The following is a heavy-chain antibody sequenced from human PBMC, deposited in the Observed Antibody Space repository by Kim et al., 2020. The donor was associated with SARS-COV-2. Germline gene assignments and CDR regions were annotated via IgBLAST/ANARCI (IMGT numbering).Heavy chain of an antibody. CDR3: ARARGGVAAAGTGDY. D-gene: IGHD6-13*01. CDR1: GYTFTSYY. CDR2: INPSGGST. J-gene: IGHJ4*02. Sequence: ASVKVSCKASGYTFTSYYMHWVRQAPGQGLEWMGIINPSGGSTSYAQKFQDRVTMTRDTSTSTVYMELSSLRSEDTAVYYCARARGGVAAAGTGDYWGQGTLVTVSS. V-gene: IGHV1-46*01.